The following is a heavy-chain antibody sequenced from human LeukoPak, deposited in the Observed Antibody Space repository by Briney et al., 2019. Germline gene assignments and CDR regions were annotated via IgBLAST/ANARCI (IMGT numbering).Heavy chain of an antibody. D-gene: IGHD3-22*01. CDR1: GYTLTESS. V-gene: IGHV1-24*01. Sequence: ASVKVSCKVSGYTLTESSMHWVRQAPGKGLEWMGGFDPEDGETIYAQKFQGRVTMTEDTSTDTAYMELSSLRSEDTVVYYCATEAKTYYYDSSGYYPYYFDYWGQGTLVTVSS. CDR3: ATEAKTYYYDSSGYYPYYFDY. CDR2: FDPEDGET. J-gene: IGHJ4*02.